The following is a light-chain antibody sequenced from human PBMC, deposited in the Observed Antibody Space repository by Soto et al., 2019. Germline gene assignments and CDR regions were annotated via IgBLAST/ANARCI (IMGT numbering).Light chain of an antibody. CDR1: YPNIGSNT. CDR3: ATWDDSLNGVV. V-gene: IGLV1-44*01. J-gene: IGLJ2*01. Sequence: QSVLTQPPSASGTPGQRVTISCSGGYPNIGSNTVNWYHQLPGTAPKLLIYDNNQRPSGVPDRFSGSTSGTSASLAISGLLAEDESDYYGATWDDSLNGVVFGGGTKLTVL. CDR2: DNN.